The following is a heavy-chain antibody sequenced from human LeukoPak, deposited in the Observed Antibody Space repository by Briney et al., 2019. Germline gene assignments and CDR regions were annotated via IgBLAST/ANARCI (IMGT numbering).Heavy chain of an antibody. Sequence: PGGSLRLSCAASGFTFSGYEMNWVRQAPGKGLEWVSYISSSGSTIYYADSVKGRFTISRDNAKNSLYLQMNSLRAEDTAVYYCARGNSSGWSVELDYWGQGTLVTVSS. V-gene: IGHV3-48*03. D-gene: IGHD6-19*01. J-gene: IGHJ4*02. CDR1: GFTFSGYE. CDR3: ARGNSSGWSVELDY. CDR2: ISSSGSTI.